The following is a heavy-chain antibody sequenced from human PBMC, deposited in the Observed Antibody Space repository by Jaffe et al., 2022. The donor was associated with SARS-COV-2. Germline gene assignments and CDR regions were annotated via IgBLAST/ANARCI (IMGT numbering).Heavy chain of an antibody. Sequence: EVQLVESGGGLVQPGGSLRLSCVASGFTFSSYWMNWVRQAPGKGLEWVANIKPDGNETNYVDSVKGRFTISRDNAKNSLYLQLNILRDEDTAIYYCAKTGSYWDLDCWGQGSLVTVSS. CDR1: GFTFSSYW. D-gene: IGHD1-26*01. CDR2: IKPDGNET. J-gene: IGHJ4*02. V-gene: IGHV3-7*01. CDR3: AKTGSYWDLDC.